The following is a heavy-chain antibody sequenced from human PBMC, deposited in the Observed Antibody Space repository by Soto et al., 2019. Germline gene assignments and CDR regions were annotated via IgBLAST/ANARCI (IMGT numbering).Heavy chain of an antibody. J-gene: IGHJ4*02. CDR1: GFTFSDYY. V-gene: IGHV3-11*06. CDR3: ARERGNSAGGDFDY. D-gene: IGHD3-16*01. Sequence: PGGSLRLSCAASGFTFSDYYMSWIRQAPGKGLEWVSYISSSSSYTNYADSVKGRFTISRDNAKNSLYLQMNSLRAEDTAVYYCARERGNSAGGDFDYWGQGTLVTVSS. CDR2: ISSSSSYT.